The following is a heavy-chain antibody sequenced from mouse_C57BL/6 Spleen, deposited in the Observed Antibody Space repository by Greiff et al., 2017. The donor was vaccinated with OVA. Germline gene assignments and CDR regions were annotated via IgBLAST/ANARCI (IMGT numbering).Heavy chain of an antibody. CDR1: GFTFSDYY. V-gene: IGHV5-16*01. J-gene: IGHJ4*01. D-gene: IGHD1-1*01. Sequence: EVKLVESEGGLVQPGSSMKLSCTASGFTFSDYYMAWVRQVPEKGLEWVANINYDGSSTYYLDSLKCRFIISRDNAKNILYLQMSSLKSEDTATYYCAREGTGGSSYDYAMDYWGQGTSVTVSS. CDR2: INYDGSST. CDR3: AREGTGGSSYDYAMDY.